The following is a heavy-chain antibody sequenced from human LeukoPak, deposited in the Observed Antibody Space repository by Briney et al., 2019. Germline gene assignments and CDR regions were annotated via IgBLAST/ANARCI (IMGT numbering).Heavy chain of an antibody. CDR3: AREAGRILSGSYYMTPFDY. J-gene: IGHJ4*02. CDR2: FDPEDGET. D-gene: IGHD3-10*01. V-gene: IGHV1-24*01. CDR1: GYTLTELS. Sequence: ASVKVSCKVSGYTLTELSMHWVRQAPGKGLEWMGGFDPEDGETIYAQKFQGRVTITRDTSASTAYMELSSLRSEDTAVYYCAREAGRILSGSYYMTPFDYWGQGTLVTVSS.